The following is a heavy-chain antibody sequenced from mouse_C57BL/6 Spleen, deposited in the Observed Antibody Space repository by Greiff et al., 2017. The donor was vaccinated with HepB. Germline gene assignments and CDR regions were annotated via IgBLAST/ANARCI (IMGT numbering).Heavy chain of an antibody. Sequence: QVQLQQSGPGLVAPSQSLSITCTVSGFSLTSYAISWVRQPPGKGLEWLGVIWTGGGTNYNSALKSRLSISKDNSKSQVFLKMNSLQTDDTARYYCARNEDGYFYYAMDYWGQGTSVTVSS. CDR3: ARNEDGYFYYAMDY. D-gene: IGHD2-3*01. J-gene: IGHJ4*01. CDR1: GFSLTSYA. CDR2: IWTGGGT. V-gene: IGHV2-9-1*01.